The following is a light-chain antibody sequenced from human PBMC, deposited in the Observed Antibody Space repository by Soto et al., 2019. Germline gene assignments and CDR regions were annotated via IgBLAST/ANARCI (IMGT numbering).Light chain of an antibody. CDR3: QQRSNWPWT. Sequence: EIVLTQSPATLSLSPGERATLSCRASQSVSSYLAWYRQRPGQAPRLLIYDTSSRASGVPARFSGSGSGTDFTLTISSLEPEDFAVYYCQQRSNWPWTFGQGTKVDIK. V-gene: IGKV3-11*01. CDR1: QSVSSY. CDR2: DTS. J-gene: IGKJ1*01.